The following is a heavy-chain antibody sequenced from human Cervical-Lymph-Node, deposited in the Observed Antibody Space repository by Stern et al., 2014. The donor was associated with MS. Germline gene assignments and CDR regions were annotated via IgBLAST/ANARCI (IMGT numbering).Heavy chain of an antibody. D-gene: IGHD1-1*01. CDR2: IYSDGST. J-gene: IGHJ5*01. Sequence: QVQLQESGPGLVKPSETVSLTCTVSDDSISSKFWNWIRLPPGKGLEWIGYIYSDGSTNYNPSLKSRVTISVDTSKNQFSLRLTSVTAADTAVYYCARVSGRGTRQNWFDSWGQGTLVTVSS. V-gene: IGHV4-59*01. CDR3: ARVSGRGTRQNWFDS. CDR1: DDSISSKF.